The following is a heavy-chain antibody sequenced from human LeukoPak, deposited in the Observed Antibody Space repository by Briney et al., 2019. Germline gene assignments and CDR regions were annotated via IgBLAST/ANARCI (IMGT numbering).Heavy chain of an antibody. CDR3: ARVIRDYGSGNDEFDY. Sequence: PGGSLRLSCAASGFTVSSNYMCWVRQAPGKGLEWVSVIYSGGSTYYAVSVEGRFTISRDNSKNTLYLQMNSLRAEDTAVYYCARVIRDYGSGNDEFDYSGQGTLVTVSS. CDR1: GFTVSSNY. V-gene: IGHV3-53*01. D-gene: IGHD3-10*01. J-gene: IGHJ4*02. CDR2: IYSGGST.